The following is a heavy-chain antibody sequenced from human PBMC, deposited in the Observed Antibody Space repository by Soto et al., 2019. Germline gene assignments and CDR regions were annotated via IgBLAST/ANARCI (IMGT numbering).Heavy chain of an antibody. CDR2: INPNSGGT. D-gene: IGHD2-8*01. Sequence: ASVKVSCKASGYTFTGYYMHWVRQAPGQGLEWMGWINPNSGGTNYAQKFQGRVTMTRDTSISTAHMELSRLRSDDTAVYYCARDGMVYAITLYYYYGMDVWGQGTTVTVSS. J-gene: IGHJ6*02. CDR3: ARDGMVYAITLYYYYGMDV. CDR1: GYTFTGYY. V-gene: IGHV1-2*02.